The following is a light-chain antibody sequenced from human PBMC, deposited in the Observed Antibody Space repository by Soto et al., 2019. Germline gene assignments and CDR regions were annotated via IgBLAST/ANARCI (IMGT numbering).Light chain of an antibody. Sequence: DIQMTQSPSSLSAAVEDRVTITCRASQSIRSDLGWYQQKPGKAPKRLIYAASSLQTGVPSRFSGSGSGTEFTLTITSLQPEDFATYYCLQYNDYPYTFGQGTKLEIK. CDR1: QSIRSD. CDR3: LQYNDYPYT. CDR2: AAS. J-gene: IGKJ2*01. V-gene: IGKV1-17*01.